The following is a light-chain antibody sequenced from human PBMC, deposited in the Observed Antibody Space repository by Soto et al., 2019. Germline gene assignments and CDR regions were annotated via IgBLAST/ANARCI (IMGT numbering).Light chain of an antibody. CDR2: NTN. CDR1: TSNIGTNT. V-gene: IGLV1-44*01. Sequence: QSFLPQPPSASGTPGQRVTISCSGGTSNIGTNTVNWYQQLPGTAPKLLIYNTNQRPAGVPDRFSGFKSGTSASLAISGLRSEDEASYFCATWDDSLSVLFGRGTKVTVL. CDR3: ATWDDSLSVL. J-gene: IGLJ3*02.